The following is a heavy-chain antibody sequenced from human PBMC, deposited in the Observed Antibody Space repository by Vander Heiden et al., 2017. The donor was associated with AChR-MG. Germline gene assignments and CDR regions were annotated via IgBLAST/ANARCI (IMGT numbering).Heavy chain of an antibody. Sequence: EVQLVQSGAEVKTPGESLKISCKGSGYSFTSDGVGWVRQMPGKSLEWMGIIFPGDSDTRYSPSFQGQITISADKSISTAYLQWSSLKASDTAMYYCARLGSTGTTRYDYWGQGTLVTVSS. V-gene: IGHV5-51*03. CDR1: GYSFTSDG. CDR2: IFPGDSDT. CDR3: ARLGSTGTTRYDY. J-gene: IGHJ4*02. D-gene: IGHD1-7*01.